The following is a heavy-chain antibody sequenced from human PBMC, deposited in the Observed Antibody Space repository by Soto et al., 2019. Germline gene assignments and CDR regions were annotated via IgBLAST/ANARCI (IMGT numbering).Heavy chain of an antibody. CDR3: AKDLLSRGVDYYYGMDV. CDR2: ISYDGNNK. V-gene: IGHV3-30*18. Sequence: GGSLRLSCAASGFTFSSYGMHWVRQAPGKGLEWVAVISYDGNNKYYGDSVKGRFTISRDDSKNTVFLEMNSLRDEDTAVYSCAKDLLSRGVDYYYGMDVWGQGTTVTVSS. J-gene: IGHJ6*02. CDR1: GFTFSSYG. D-gene: IGHD3-10*01.